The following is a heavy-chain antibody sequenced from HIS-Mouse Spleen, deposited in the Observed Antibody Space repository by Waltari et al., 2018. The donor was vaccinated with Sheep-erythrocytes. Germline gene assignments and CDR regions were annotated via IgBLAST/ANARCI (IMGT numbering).Heavy chain of an antibody. D-gene: IGHD1-26*01. CDR3: AQTGATTPHFDY. Sequence: QVQLVQSGAEVKKPGSSVKVSCKASGGTFSSYAISWVRQAPGQGLEWMGRIIPMLGTANYAQKFQGRVTITADKSTSTAYMELSSLRSEDTAVYYCAQTGATTPHFDYWGQGTLVTVSS. J-gene: IGHJ4*02. V-gene: IGHV1-69*04. CDR1: GGTFSSYA. CDR2: IIPMLGTA.